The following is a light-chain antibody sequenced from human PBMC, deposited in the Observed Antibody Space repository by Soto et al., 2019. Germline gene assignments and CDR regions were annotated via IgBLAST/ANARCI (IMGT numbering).Light chain of an antibody. V-gene: IGLV2-14*03. CDR3: RSYTSHPTVV. CDR2: DVS. J-gene: IGLJ3*02. CDR1: SSDIGGHNY. Sequence: QSALTQPASVSGSPGQSITISCTGTSSDIGGHNYVSWYQQHPGKAPKLVIDDVSNRPSGASNRFSGSKSGNTASLTISGLKAEDEGDYYCRSYTSHPTVVFGGGTKLTVL.